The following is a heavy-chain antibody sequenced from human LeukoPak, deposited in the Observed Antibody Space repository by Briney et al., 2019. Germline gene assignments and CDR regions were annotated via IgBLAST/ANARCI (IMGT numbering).Heavy chain of an antibody. CDR3: ARGVRYTHGDFES. Sequence: GESLTLSCSPTGLTFGRFWMQWVRPATERGLVWVSRIISDGRLTTYVDSVKGRFTISRDNARTTVYLRMNSLSVEDTAVYYCARGVRYTHGDFESWGQGTLVTVSS. V-gene: IGHV3-74*01. J-gene: IGHJ4*02. CDR2: IISDGRLT. CDR1: GLTFGRFW. D-gene: IGHD5-18*01.